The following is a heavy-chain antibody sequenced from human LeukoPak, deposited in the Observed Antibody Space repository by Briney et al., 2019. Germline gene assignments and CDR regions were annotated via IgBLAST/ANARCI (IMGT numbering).Heavy chain of an antibody. CDR3: AKDVVVVPAAISDHYPAADYFDY. J-gene: IGHJ4*02. CDR2: ISGSGGST. Sequence: GGSLRLSCAASGFTFSSYVMSWVRQAPGKGLEWVSAISGSGGSTYYADSVKGRFTISRDNSKNTLCLQMNSLRAEDTAVYYCAKDVVVVPAAISDHYPAADYFDYWGQGTLVTVSS. D-gene: IGHD2-2*01. CDR1: GFTFSSYV. V-gene: IGHV3-23*01.